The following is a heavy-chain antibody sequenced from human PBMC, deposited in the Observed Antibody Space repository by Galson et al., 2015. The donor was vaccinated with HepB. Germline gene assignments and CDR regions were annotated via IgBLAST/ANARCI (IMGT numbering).Heavy chain of an antibody. CDR3: ARVEGTGLVRGVVMTGFDS. J-gene: IGHJ4*02. V-gene: IGHV1-2*06. Sequence: SVKVSCKASGYTFTDYYIHWVRQAPGQGLEWMGRINPKSGGTNYAQKFQGRVTMTSDTSITIAYMELSSLRSDDTALYFCARVEGTGLVRGVVMTGFDSWGQGTLSPSPQ. CDR2: INPKSGGT. D-gene: IGHD3-10*01. CDR1: GYTFTDYY.